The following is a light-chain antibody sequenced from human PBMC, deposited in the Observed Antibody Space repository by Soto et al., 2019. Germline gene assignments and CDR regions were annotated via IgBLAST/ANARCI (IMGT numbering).Light chain of an antibody. CDR2: AS. Sequence: DIQMTQSPSSLSASVGDRVTITCRASQYISTYLAWYQQKPGKAPCLLIFASSLQSGVPPRFSGSGSGTDFTLPISSLQPEDFATYFCQQSYTAPLTFGGGTKVEL. V-gene: IGKV1-39*01. CDR1: QYISTY. CDR3: QQSYTAPLT. J-gene: IGKJ4*01.